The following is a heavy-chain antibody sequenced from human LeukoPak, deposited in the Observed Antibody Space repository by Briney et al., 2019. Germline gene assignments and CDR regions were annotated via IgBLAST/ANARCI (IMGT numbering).Heavy chain of an antibody. CDR3: AREGVVYTYDF. D-gene: IGHD2-8*02. CDR1: GYTFIAYY. Sequence: ASVKVSCTASGYTFIAYYMHWVRQAPGQGLEWMGWINPNSGGTNYAQKFQGRVTMTRDTSISTAYMELSRLRSDDTAVYYCAREGVVYTYDFWGQGTLVTVSS. J-gene: IGHJ4*02. CDR2: INPNSGGT. V-gene: IGHV1-2*02.